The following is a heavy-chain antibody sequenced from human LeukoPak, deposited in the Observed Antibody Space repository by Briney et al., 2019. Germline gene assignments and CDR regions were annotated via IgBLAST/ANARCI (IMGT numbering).Heavy chain of an antibody. D-gene: IGHD5-24*01. J-gene: IGHJ4*02. CDR2: MYYSGTT. Sequence: SETLSLTCTVSGVSMTTNNHYWGWLRQPPGKGLEWYANMYYSGTTFYNPSLKIRVNISVDTSKIHFSWKLTSVTAADTAVYYCTRRRRKMATQIDWGQGTLVTVSS. CDR1: GVSMTTNNHY. V-gene: IGHV4-39*02. CDR3: TRRRRKMATQID.